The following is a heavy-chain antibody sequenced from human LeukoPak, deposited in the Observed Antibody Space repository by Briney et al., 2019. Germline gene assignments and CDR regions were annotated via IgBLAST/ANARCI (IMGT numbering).Heavy chain of an antibody. CDR3: ARDVLVTSSPDAFDI. CDR1: GVSIASRGFS. Sequence: SQTLSLTCTVSGVSIASRGFSWTWIRQPPGRGLEWIGCISYSGDTYSKPSLKTRLTISVDASKNQFSLKLTSVTAADTAVYYCARDVLVTSSPDAFDIWGQGTMVTVSS. J-gene: IGHJ3*02. D-gene: IGHD2-21*02. V-gene: IGHV4-31*03. CDR2: ISYSGDT.